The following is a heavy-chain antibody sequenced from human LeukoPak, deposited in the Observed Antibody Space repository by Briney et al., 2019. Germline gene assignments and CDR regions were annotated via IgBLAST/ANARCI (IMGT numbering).Heavy chain of an antibody. CDR1: GFTFGDYA. J-gene: IGHJ3*02. Sequence: QPGRSLRLSCTASGFTFGDYAMSWVRQAPGKGLEWVGFIRSKAYGGTTEYAASVKGRFTISRDDSKSIAYLQMNSLKTEDTAVYYCTRDKGTGYPDAFDIWGQGTMVTVSS. CDR3: TRDKGTGYPDAFDI. CDR2: IRSKAYGGTT. D-gene: IGHD2-15*01. V-gene: IGHV3-49*04.